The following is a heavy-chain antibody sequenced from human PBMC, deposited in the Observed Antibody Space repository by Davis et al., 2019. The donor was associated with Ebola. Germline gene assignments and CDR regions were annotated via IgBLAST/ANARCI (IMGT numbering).Heavy chain of an antibody. J-gene: IGHJ4*02. D-gene: IGHD1/OR15-1a*01. Sequence: ASVKVSCKTSGYTLPTYMIHWVRQAPGQGLEWLGRINGGSGNTKYSQRFQDRVTITRDTSASTAYLELRSLRTEDTAVYFCARDPWEQYFDYWGQGSLVTVSS. CDR1: GYTLPTYM. CDR3: ARDPWEQYFDY. CDR2: INGGSGNT. V-gene: IGHV1-3*01.